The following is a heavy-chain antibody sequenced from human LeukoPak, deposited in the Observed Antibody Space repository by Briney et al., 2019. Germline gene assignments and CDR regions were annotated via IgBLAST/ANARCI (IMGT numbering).Heavy chain of an antibody. Sequence: GRSLRLSCAASGFTFSSYGMHWVRQAPGKGLEWVAVTSYDGSNKYYADSVKGRFTISRDNSKNTLYLQMNSLRAEDTAVYYCAKDRDGDLIQWGQGTLVTVSS. D-gene: IGHD4-17*01. CDR1: GFTFSSYG. J-gene: IGHJ4*02. CDR3: AKDRDGDLIQ. V-gene: IGHV3-30*18. CDR2: TSYDGSNK.